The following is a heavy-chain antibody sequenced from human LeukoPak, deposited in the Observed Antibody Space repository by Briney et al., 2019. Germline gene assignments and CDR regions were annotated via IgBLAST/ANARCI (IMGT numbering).Heavy chain of an antibody. D-gene: IGHD3-22*01. V-gene: IGHV1-69*04. CDR3: ARDPASITMIVVAPRYFDY. CDR1: GGTFSSYA. CDR2: IIPILGIA. Sequence: PWASVKVSCKASGGTFSSYAISGVRQPPGQGLEWMGRIIPILGIANYAQKFQGRVTITADKSTSTAYMELSSLRSEDTAVYYCARDPASITMIVVAPRYFDYWGQGTLVTVSS. J-gene: IGHJ4*02.